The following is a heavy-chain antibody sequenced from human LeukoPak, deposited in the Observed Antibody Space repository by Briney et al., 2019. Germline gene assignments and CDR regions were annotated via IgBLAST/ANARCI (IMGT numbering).Heavy chain of an antibody. D-gene: IGHD3-10*01. Sequence: GASVKVSCKASGNSFTDYYIHWVRQAPGQGLEWMGWISGQNDNRNYAQKLQGRVSLTTDTSTSTAYMELRSLRSDDTAVYYCASASITTIRGVTYHYYGMDVWGQGTTVTVSS. V-gene: IGHV1-18*04. J-gene: IGHJ6*02. CDR2: ISGQNDNR. CDR1: GNSFTDYY. CDR3: ASASITTIRGVTYHYYGMDV.